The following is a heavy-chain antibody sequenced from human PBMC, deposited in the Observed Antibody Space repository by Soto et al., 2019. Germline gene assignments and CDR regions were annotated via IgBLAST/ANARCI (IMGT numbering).Heavy chain of an antibody. CDR2: IKSKTDGGTT. D-gene: IGHD6-13*01. J-gene: IGHJ6*01. V-gene: IGHV3-15*01. CDR3: TTDLKLSSSPRWGYYYYGMDV. Sequence: GGSLRLSCAASGFTFSNAWMSWVRQAPGKGLEWVGRIKSKTDGGTTDYAAPVKGRFTISRDDSKNTLYLQMNSLKTEDTAVYYCTTDLKLSSSPRWGYYYYGMDVWGQGTTVTVSS. CDR1: GFTFSNAW.